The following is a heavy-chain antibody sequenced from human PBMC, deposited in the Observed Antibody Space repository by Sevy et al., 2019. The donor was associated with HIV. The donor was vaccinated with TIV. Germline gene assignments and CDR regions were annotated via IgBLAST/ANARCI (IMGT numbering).Heavy chain of an antibody. CDR1: GGSISSYF. V-gene: IGHV4-59*01. CDR3: AREGYCSSTSCYGGGYYYYGMDV. J-gene: IGHJ6*02. D-gene: IGHD2-2*01. Sequence: SETLSLTCTVSGGSISSYFWSWIRQPPGKGLEWIGCIYYSGSTNYNPSLKSRVTISVDTSKNQFSLKLSSVTAADTAVYYCAREGYCSSTSCYGGGYYYYGMDVWGQGTTVTVSS. CDR2: IYYSGST.